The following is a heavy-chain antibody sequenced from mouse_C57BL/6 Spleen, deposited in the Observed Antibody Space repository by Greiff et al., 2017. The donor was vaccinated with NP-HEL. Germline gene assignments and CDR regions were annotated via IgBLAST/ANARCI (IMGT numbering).Heavy chain of an antibody. Sequence: VQLQQSGAELVRPGASVTLSCKASGYTFTDYEMHWVKQTPVHGLEWIGAIDPETGGTAYNQKFKGKAILTADKSSSTAYMELRSLTSEDSAVYYCTRAGNYLPWFAYWGQGTLVTVSA. D-gene: IGHD2-1*01. CDR2: IDPETGGT. V-gene: IGHV1-15*01. CDR3: TRAGNYLPWFAY. CDR1: GYTFTDYE. J-gene: IGHJ3*01.